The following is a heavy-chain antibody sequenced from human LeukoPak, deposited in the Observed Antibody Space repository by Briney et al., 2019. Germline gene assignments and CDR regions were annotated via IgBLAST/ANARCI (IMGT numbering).Heavy chain of an antibody. CDR3: VRGQTSLDNWFDP. CDR1: GFTFSNYG. CDR2: IRPTDGTT. Sequence: GGSLRLSCEASGFTFSNYGMNWVRQAPGKGLEWVSYIRPTDGTTHYTDAVEGRFTISRDNVKNSLSLQMTSLRVDDSAIYYCVRGQTSLDNWFDPGAREPWSSSP. V-gene: IGHV3-48*01. J-gene: IGHJ5*02.